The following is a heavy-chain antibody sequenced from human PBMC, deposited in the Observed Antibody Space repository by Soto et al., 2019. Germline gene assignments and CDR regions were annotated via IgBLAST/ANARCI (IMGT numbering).Heavy chain of an antibody. D-gene: IGHD2-2*01. CDR1: GFSFSNYA. V-gene: IGHV3-23*01. CDR3: ASDCSSRSCSVSKY. CDR2: VTGNADRT. Sequence: EVQLLESGGGLVQPGGSLRLSCAASGFSFSNYAMTWVRQAPGKGLEWVSGVTGNADRTYYADSVKGRFTIFRDNSKNTVYLQMNSLRPEDMAIYYCASDCSSRSCSVSKYWGQGVLVTVSS. J-gene: IGHJ4*02.